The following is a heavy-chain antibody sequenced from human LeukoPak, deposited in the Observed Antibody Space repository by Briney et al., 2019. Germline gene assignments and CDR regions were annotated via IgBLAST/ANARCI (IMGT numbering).Heavy chain of an antibody. CDR2: ITSTGSRI. V-gene: IGHV3-48*02. Sequence: GSLRLSCAASGFTFSSYSMNWVRQAPGKGLEWVSYITSTGSRIYYADSVKGRFTISRDNAKNSLYLQMNSLRDEDTAVYYCTRDPHALDYWGQGTLVTVSS. J-gene: IGHJ4*02. CDR1: GFTFSSYS. CDR3: TRDPHALDY.